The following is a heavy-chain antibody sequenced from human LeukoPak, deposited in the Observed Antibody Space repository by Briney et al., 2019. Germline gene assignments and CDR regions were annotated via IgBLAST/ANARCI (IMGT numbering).Heavy chain of an antibody. Sequence: ASVKVSCKASGYSFTNYYIHWVRQAPGQGLEWMGWINPNSGGTNYAQKFQGRVTMTRDTSISTAYMELRSLRSDDTAVYYCARSGTSYSSSWYRLDYWGQGTLVTVSS. CDR2: INPNSGGT. CDR1: GYSFTNYY. V-gene: IGHV1-2*02. D-gene: IGHD6-13*01. CDR3: ARSGTSYSSSWYRLDY. J-gene: IGHJ4*02.